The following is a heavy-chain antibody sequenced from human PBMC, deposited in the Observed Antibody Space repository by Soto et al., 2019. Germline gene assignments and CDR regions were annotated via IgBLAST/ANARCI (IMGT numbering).Heavy chain of an antibody. CDR3: ARGASAEAASLDY. CDR2: IWYDGSNK. CDR1: GFTFSSYG. J-gene: IGHJ4*02. D-gene: IGHD6-19*01. Sequence: QVQLVGSGGGVVQPGRSLRLSCAASGFTFSSYGMRWVRQAPGKGLEWVAFIWYDGSNKYYTDSVKGRFTISRDNSKNTVFLQMSSLSAEDTAVYYCARGASAEAASLDYWAQGTLVSVSS. V-gene: IGHV3-33*01.